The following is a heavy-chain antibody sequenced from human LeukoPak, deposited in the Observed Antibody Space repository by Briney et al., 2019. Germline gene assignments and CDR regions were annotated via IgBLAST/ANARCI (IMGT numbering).Heavy chain of an antibody. CDR1: GGSISSGGYH. CDR2: IYYSGST. D-gene: IGHD6-19*01. Sequence: SETLSLTCTVSGGSISSGGYHWSWIRQHPGKGLEWIGYIYYSGSTYYNPSLKSRVTISVDTSKNQFSLKLSSVTAADTAVYYCARRGSGWNFDYWGQGTLVTVSS. J-gene: IGHJ4*02. CDR3: ARRGSGWNFDY. V-gene: IGHV4-31*03.